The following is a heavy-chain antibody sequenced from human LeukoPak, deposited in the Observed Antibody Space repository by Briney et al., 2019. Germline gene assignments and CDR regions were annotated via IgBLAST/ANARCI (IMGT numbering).Heavy chain of an antibody. CDR3: AKDKYSSSSGLFDY. Sequence: GGSLRLSCAASGFTFDDYAMHWVRQAPGKGLEWVSGISWNSGSIGYADSVKGRFTVSRDNAKNSLYLQMNSLRAEDTALYYCAKDKYSSSSGLFDYWGQGTLVTVSS. V-gene: IGHV3-9*01. CDR1: GFTFDDYA. J-gene: IGHJ4*02. CDR2: ISWNSGSI. D-gene: IGHD6-6*01.